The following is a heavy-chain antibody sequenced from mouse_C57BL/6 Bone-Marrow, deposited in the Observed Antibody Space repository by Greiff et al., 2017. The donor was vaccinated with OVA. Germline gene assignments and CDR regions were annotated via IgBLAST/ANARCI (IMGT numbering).Heavy chain of an antibody. V-gene: IGHV1-5*01. D-gene: IGHD3-3*01. CDR2: IYPGNSDT. Sequence: VQLQQSGTVLARPGASVKMSCKTSGYTFTSYWMHWVNQRPGQGLEWIGAIYPGNSDTSYNQKFKGKATLTAVTSASTAYMQLSSLTNEDSAVYYCTRRRGLGGDYFDYWGQGTTLTVSS. CDR3: TRRRGLGGDYFDY. CDR1: GYTFTSYW. J-gene: IGHJ2*01.